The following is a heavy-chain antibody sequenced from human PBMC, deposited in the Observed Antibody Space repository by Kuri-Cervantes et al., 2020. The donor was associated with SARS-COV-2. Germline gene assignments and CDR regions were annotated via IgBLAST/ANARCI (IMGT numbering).Heavy chain of an antibody. CDR1: GYTFTSYA. D-gene: IGHD1-1*01. V-gene: IGHV1-3*01. CDR3: ARRGPNWNDYAGWFEP. J-gene: IGHJ5*02. Sequence: ASVKVSCKASGYTFTSYAMHWVRQAPGQRLEWMGWINAGDGTTKYSQKFQGRVTITRDTSASTAYMELSSLRSKGTAVYDCARRGPNWNDYAGWFEPWGQGTLVTVSS. CDR2: INAGDGTT.